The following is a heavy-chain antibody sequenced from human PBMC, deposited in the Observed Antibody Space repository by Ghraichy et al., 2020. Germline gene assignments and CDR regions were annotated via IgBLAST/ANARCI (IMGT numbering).Heavy chain of an antibody. D-gene: IGHD3-3*01. CDR2: IKSKKDGETT. Sequence: LSLTCAASGFTFSKAWMTWVRQAPGKGLEWVGRIKSKKDGETTDFAAPVKGRFTISRDDSKNTLYLQMNSLRAEDTAVYFCARDFYDFWSGYRTNVGYYYYGMDVWGQGTTVTVSS. CDR3: ARDFYDFWSGYRTNVGYYYYGMDV. J-gene: IGHJ6*02. CDR1: GFTFSKAW. V-gene: IGHV3-15*01.